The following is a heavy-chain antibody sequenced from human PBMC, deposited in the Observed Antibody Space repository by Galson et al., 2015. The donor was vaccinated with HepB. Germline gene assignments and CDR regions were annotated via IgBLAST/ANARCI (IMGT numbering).Heavy chain of an antibody. J-gene: IGHJ6*02. CDR3: ARAPYDSLSGLYYYYGMDV. CDR1: GGSFSSYA. Sequence: SVKVSCKASGGSFSSYAISWVRQAPGQGLEWMGGTIPMFTTPNYAQKFQGKVTITADESTNTAYMELSSLKSGDTAVYYCARAPYDSLSGLYYYYGMDVWGQGTTVTVSS. CDR2: TIPMFTTP. V-gene: IGHV1-69*13. D-gene: IGHD3-22*01.